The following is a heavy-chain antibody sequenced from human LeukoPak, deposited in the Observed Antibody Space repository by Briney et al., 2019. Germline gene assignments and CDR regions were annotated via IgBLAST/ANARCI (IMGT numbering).Heavy chain of an antibody. CDR1: GFTFDDYA. V-gene: IGHV3-9*01. CDR2: ISWNSGSI. CDR3: AKSDSGGLDY. Sequence: GGSLRLSCAASGFTFDDYAMHWVRQAPGKGLEWVSGISWNSGSISYADSVKGRFTISRDNAKNSLYLQMNSLRPEDTALYYCAKSDSGGLDYWGQGTLVTVSS. D-gene: IGHD3-22*01. J-gene: IGHJ4*02.